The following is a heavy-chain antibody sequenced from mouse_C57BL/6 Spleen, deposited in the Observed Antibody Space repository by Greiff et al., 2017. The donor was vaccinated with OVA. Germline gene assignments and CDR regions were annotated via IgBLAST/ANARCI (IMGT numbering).Heavy chain of an antibody. CDR1: GYAFTNYL. CDR2: INPGSGGT. Sequence: VQLQQSGAELVRPGTSVKVSCKASGYAFTNYLIEWVKQRPGQGLEWIGVINPGSGGTNYNEKFKSKATLTADKSSSTAYMQLSSLTSEDSAVYFCARSTGSFDYWGQGTTLTVSS. V-gene: IGHV1-54*01. CDR3: ARSTGSFDY. J-gene: IGHJ2*01. D-gene: IGHD4-1*02.